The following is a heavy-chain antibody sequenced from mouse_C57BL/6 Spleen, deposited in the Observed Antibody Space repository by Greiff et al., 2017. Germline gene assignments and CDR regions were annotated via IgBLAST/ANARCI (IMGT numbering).Heavy chain of an antibody. V-gene: IGHV1-22*01. Sequence: VQLQQSGPELVKPGASVKMSCKASGYTFTDYNMHWVKQSPGKSLEWIGYINPNNGGTSYNQKFKGKATLTVNKSSSTAYLELRSLTSEDSAVYYGANYGSSHWYFDGWGTGTTVTVAS. CDR2: INPNNGGT. D-gene: IGHD1-1*01. CDR1: GYTFTDYN. CDR3: ANYGSSHWYFDG. J-gene: IGHJ1*03.